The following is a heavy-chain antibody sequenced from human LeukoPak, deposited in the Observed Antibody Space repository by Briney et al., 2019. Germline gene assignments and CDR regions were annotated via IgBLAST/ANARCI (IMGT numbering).Heavy chain of an antibody. D-gene: IGHD5-18*01. J-gene: IGHJ4*02. V-gene: IGHV4-31*03. CDR1: GGSISSGGYY. CDR3: ARGPAMVVQYYFDY. CDR2: IYYSGST. Sequence: SETLSLTCTVSGGSISSGGYYWSWIRQHPGKGLEWIGYIYYSGSTYYNPSLKSRVTISVDTSKNQFSLKLSSVTAADTAVYYCARGPAMVVQYYFDYWGQGTLVTVSS.